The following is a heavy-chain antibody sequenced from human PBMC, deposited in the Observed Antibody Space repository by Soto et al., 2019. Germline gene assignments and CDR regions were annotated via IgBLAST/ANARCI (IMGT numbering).Heavy chain of an antibody. Sequence: ASVKVSCKASGYTFTGYYMHWVRQAPGQGLEWMGWINPNSGGTNYAQKFQGRVTMTRDTSISTAYMELSRLRSDDTAVYYCARDQRRGLKPLYYYYGMDVWGQGTTVTVSS. CDR1: GYTFTGYY. J-gene: IGHJ6*02. D-gene: IGHD3-10*01. V-gene: IGHV1-2*02. CDR3: ARDQRRGLKPLYYYYGMDV. CDR2: INPNSGGT.